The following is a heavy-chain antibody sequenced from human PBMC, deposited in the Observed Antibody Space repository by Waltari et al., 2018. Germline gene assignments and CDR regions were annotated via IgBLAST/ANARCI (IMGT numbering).Heavy chain of an antibody. Sequence: QVQLQESGPGLVKPSETLSLTCTVSGGSIISYYWSRIRQPAGKGLGWIGRIYPGATPYYNPSLQTRIMMSVDTSQNQFSLKLSSMTAADTAVYYCARIYGSGTFIYMDVWGKGTTVTVSS. V-gene: IGHV4-4*07. J-gene: IGHJ6*03. CDR2: IYPGATP. CDR3: ARIYGSGTFIYMDV. D-gene: IGHD3-10*01. CDR1: GGSIISYY.